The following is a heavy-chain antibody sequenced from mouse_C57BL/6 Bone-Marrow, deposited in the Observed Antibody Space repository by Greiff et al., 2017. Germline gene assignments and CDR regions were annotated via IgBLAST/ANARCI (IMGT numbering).Heavy chain of an antibody. CDR3: ARHFGLRRRGKLMDY. V-gene: IGHV5-6*01. J-gene: IGHJ4*01. CDR1: GFTFSSYG. CDR2: ISSGGSYT. Sequence: EVQLQESGGDLVKPGGSLKLSCAASGFTFSSYGMSWVRQTPDKRLEWVATISSGGSYTYYPDSVKGRFTISRDNAKNTLYLQMSSLKSEDTAMYYCARHFGLRRRGKLMDYWGQGTSVTVSS. D-gene: IGHD2-4*01.